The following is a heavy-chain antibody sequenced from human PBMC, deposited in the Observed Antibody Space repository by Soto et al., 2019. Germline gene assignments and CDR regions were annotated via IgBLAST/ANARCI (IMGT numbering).Heavy chain of an antibody. Sequence: GASVKVSCKASGYTFTYYTVHWVRQAPGQRLEWMGWINAGDGNTKYSPNFQGRVTITKDTSASTVYMELSSLRSEDTAVYYCARDSQINYDILTGYQYYFDYWGQGTLVTVSS. CDR2: INAGDGNT. J-gene: IGHJ4*02. V-gene: IGHV1-3*01. CDR1: GYTFTYYT. CDR3: ARDSQINYDILTGYQYYFDY. D-gene: IGHD3-9*01.